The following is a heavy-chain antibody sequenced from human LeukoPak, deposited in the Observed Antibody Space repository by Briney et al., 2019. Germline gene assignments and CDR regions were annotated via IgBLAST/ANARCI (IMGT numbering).Heavy chain of an antibody. D-gene: IGHD5-18*01. CDR1: GFTFTSSA. J-gene: IGHJ4*02. Sequence: ASVKVSCKASGFTFTSSAMQWVRQARGQRLEWIGWIVVGSGNTNYAQKFQERVTITRDMSTSTAYMELSSLRSDDTAVYYCARGYSYGYGPLDYWGQGTLVTVSS. CDR2: IVVGSGNT. CDR3: ARGYSYGYGPLDY. V-gene: IGHV1-58*02.